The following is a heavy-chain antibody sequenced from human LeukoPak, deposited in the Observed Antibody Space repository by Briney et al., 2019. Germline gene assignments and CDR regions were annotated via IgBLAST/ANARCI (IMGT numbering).Heavy chain of an antibody. V-gene: IGHV1-18*01. CDR2: ISAYNGNT. J-gene: IGHJ4*02. CDR3: ARDTGYYGSGSYGIDY. CDR1: GYTFTSYG. D-gene: IGHD3-10*01. Sequence: GASVNVSCKASGYTFTSYGISWVRQAPGQGLEWMGWISAYNGNTNYAQKLQGRVTMTTDTSTRTAYMELRSLRSDDTAVYYCARDTGYYGSGSYGIDYWGQGTLVTVSS.